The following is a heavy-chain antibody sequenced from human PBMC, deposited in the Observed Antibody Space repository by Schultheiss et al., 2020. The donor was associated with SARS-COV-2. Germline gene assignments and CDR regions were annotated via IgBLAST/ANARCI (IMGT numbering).Heavy chain of an antibody. CDR2: ISYYGSNK. CDR3: ARDPGYSYGPTFDY. D-gene: IGHD5-18*01. Sequence: GESLKISCAASGFTFSSYGMHWVRQAPGKGLEWVAVISYYGSNKYYADSVKGRFTISRDNSKNTLYLQMNSLRAEDTAVYYCARDPGYSYGPTFDYWGQGTLVTVSS. CDR1: GFTFSSYG. J-gene: IGHJ4*02. V-gene: IGHV3-30*03.